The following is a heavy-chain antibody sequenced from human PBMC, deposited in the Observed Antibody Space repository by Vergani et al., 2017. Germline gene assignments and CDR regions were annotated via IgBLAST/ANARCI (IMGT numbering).Heavy chain of an antibody. CDR3: ARDTERYYDRSGYYGYDY. D-gene: IGHD3-22*01. CDR2: ISSSSSYT. CDR1: GYTFSDYY. V-gene: IGHV3-11*05. J-gene: IGHJ4*02. Sequence: QVQLVQSGAEVKKPGASVKVSCKASGYTFSDYYMSWIRQAPGKGLEWVSYISSSSSYTNYADSVKGRFTISRDNAKNSLYLQMNSLRAEDTAVYYCARDTERYYDRSGYYGYDYWGQGTLVTVSS.